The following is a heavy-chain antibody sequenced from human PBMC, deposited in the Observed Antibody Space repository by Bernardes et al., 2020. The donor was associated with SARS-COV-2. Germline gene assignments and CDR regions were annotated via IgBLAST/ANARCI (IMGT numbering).Heavy chain of an antibody. D-gene: IGHD2-2*01. CDR3: ATGYCSSTSCYARRYYYYGMDV. J-gene: IGHJ6*02. CDR2: INHSGST. CDR1: GGSFSGYY. V-gene: IGHV4-34*01. Sequence: SQTLSPTCAVYGGSFSGYYWSWIRQPPGKGLEWIGEINHSGSTNYNPSLKSRVTISVDTSKNQFSLKLSSVTAADTAVYYCATGYCSSTSCYARRYYYYGMDVWGQGTTVTVSS.